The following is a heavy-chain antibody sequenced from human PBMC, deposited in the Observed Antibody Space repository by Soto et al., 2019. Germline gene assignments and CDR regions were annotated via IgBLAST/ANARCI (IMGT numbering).Heavy chain of an antibody. Sequence: PSETLSLTCAVYGGSFSGYYWSWIRQPPGKGLEWIGEINHSGSTNYNPSLKSRVTISVDTSKNQFSLKLSSVTAADTAVYYCARQLDTAMVKANAFDIWGQGTMVTVSS. D-gene: IGHD5-18*01. J-gene: IGHJ3*02. CDR3: ARQLDTAMVKANAFDI. CDR2: INHSGST. V-gene: IGHV4-34*01. CDR1: GGSFSGYY.